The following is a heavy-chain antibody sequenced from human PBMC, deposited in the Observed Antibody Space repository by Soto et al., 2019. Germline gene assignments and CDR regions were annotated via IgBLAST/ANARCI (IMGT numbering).Heavy chain of an antibody. CDR1: GFTFSSYS. Sequence: GGSLRLSCAASGFTFSSYSMNWVRQAPGKGLEWVSSISSSSSYIYYADSVKGRFTISRDNAKNSLYLQMNSLRAEDTAVYYCARVTVMEFFYYYYGMDVWGQGTTVTVYS. CDR2: ISSSSSYI. V-gene: IGHV3-21*01. CDR3: ARVTVMEFFYYYYGMDV. J-gene: IGHJ6*02. D-gene: IGHD4-17*01.